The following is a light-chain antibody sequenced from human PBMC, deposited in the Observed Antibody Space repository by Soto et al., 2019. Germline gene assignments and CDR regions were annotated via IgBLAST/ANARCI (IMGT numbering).Light chain of an antibody. CDR2: GAS. CDR1: QSVTSSH. J-gene: IGKJ2*01. V-gene: IGKV3-20*01. CDR3: LLYFSPDRYT. Sequence: EIVLTQTPGTLSLSPGERATLSCRASQSVTSSHLAWYQQKPGQAPRLLIYGASTRATGIPDRFSGSGSDTDFSPTIRRLDPEDFAMYYCLLYFSPDRYTFGPGTKVQIK.